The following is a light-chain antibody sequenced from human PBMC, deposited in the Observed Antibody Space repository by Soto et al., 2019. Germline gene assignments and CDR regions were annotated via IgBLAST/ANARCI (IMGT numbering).Light chain of an antibody. V-gene: IGKV1-5*01. CDR1: QSISSW. J-gene: IGKJ1*01. CDR2: DAS. CDR3: QQYNSYPWT. Sequence: DIQMTQSPSTLSASVGDRVTITCRASQSISSWLAWYQQKPGKAPKLLIYDASSLESGVPSRFSGSGYGTEFTLTISSRQPDDFATYYCQQYNSYPWTFGQGTKVEIK.